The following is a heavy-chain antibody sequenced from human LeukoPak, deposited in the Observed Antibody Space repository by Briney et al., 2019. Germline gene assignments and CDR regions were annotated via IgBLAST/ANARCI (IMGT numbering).Heavy chain of an antibody. J-gene: IGHJ4*02. CDR3: ARATLDN. CDR2: IYSGGST. Sequence: GGSLRLSCAASGFTFCSTYMSWVRQAPGKGLEWVSVIYSGGSTKYPDSVKARFTISRDNSKNTVYLQMNNLRAEDTAVYYCARATLDNWGQGTLVTVSS. V-gene: IGHV3-53*01. CDR1: GFTFCSTY.